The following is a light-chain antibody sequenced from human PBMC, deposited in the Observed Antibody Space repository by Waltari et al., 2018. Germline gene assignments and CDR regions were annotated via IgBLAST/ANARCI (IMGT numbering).Light chain of an antibody. J-gene: IGKJ4*01. Sequence: DILMTQSPLSLPVTPGEPASISCRSSQSLLHSNGYNYLDWYLQKPGQSPQLLIYLGSNRASGVPDRFSGSGSGTDFTLKISRVEAEDVGGYYCMQALQTPPGFGGGTKVEIK. CDR1: QSLLHSNGYNY. V-gene: IGKV2-28*01. CDR2: LGS. CDR3: MQALQTPPG.